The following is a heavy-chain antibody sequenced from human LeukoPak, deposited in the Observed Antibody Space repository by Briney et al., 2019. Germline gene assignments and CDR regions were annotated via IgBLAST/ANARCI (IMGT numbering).Heavy chain of an antibody. CDR3: AREDYSKDAFDI. J-gene: IGHJ3*02. D-gene: IGHD2-21*01. CDR2: IYYSGST. V-gene: IGHV4-59*01. Sequence: SETLSLTCTVSGDSISSYYWSWIRQPPGKGLEWIGYIYYSGSTNHNPSLKSRVTISVDTSKNQFSLKLSSVTAADTAVYYCAREDYSKDAFDIWGQGTMVTVSS. CDR1: GDSISSYY.